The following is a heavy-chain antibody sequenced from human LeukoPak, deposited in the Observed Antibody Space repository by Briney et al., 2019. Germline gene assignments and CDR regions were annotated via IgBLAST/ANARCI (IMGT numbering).Heavy chain of an antibody. D-gene: IGHD3-22*01. CDR3: AGQTYYYDSSGKGYFDY. CDR1: GFTFSSYS. J-gene: IGHJ4*02. CDR2: ISSSSSTI. Sequence: PGGSLRLSCAASGFTFSSYSMNWVRQAPGKGLEWVSYISSSSSTIYYADSVKGRFTISRDNAKNSLYLQMNSLRVEDTAVYYCAGQTYYYDSSGKGYFDYWGQGTLVTVSS. V-gene: IGHV3-48*01.